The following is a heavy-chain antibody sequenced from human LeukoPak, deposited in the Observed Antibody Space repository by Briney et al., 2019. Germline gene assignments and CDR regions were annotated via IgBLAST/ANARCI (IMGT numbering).Heavy chain of an antibody. CDR1: GFTVSSNY. CDR3: ARDVWGATNY. D-gene: IGHD1-26*01. J-gene: IGHJ4*02. Sequence: GGSLRLSCAASGFTVSSNYMSWVRQAPGKGLKWVSVIYSGGSTYYADSVKGRFTISRDNSKNTLYLQMNSLRAEDTAVYYCARDVWGATNYWGQGTLVTVSS. CDR2: IYSGGST. V-gene: IGHV3-66*02.